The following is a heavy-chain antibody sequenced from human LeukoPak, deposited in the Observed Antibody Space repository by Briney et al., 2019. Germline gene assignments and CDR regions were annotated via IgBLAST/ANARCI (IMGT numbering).Heavy chain of an antibody. CDR3: AVLSRGARQPIINDY. CDR1: GGTFSSYA. J-gene: IGHJ4*02. CDR2: IIPIFGTA. D-gene: IGHD6-6*01. Sequence: SVKVSCKASGGTFSSYAISWVRQAPGQGLEWMGGIIPIFGTANYAQKFQGRVTITADKSTSTAYMELSSLRSEDTAVYYCAVLSRGARQPIINDYWGQGTLVTVSS. V-gene: IGHV1-69*06.